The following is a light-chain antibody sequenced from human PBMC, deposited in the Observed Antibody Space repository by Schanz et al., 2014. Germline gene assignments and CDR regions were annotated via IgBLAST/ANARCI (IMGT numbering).Light chain of an antibody. Sequence: QLVLTQSPSASASLGSSVKLTCTLSSGHSTYAIAWHQQQSGKGPRYLMKVNTDGSHNKGDGVPDRFSGSSSGAERHLTISSLQSEDEADYHCQTWGTAMVIFGGGTKLTVL. CDR2: VNTDGSH. CDR1: SGHSTYA. J-gene: IGLJ2*01. CDR3: QTWGTAMVI. V-gene: IGLV4-69*01.